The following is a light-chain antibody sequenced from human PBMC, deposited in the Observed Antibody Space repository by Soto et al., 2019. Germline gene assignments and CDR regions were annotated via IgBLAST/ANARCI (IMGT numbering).Light chain of an antibody. CDR1: QSIGNY. CDR2: DVF. J-gene: IGKJ1*01. Sequence: EIVLTQAPATLSLSPGERATLSCRASQSIGNYIAWYQQKPGQAPRLLVYDVFNRATGIPARFSGSGSGTDFPLTISSLEPEDFAVYYCLQRAAWPWTFGQGTKVEVK. CDR3: LQRAAWPWT. V-gene: IGKV3-11*01.